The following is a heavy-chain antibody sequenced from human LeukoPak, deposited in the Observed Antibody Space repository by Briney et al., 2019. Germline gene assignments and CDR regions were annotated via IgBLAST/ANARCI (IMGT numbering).Heavy chain of an antibody. CDR2: ISGSGGST. CDR3: AKDHLYYYDSSGYYLLDY. J-gene: IGHJ4*02. D-gene: IGHD3-22*01. CDR1: GFTFSSYA. Sequence: PGGSLRLSCAASGFTFSSYAMSWVRQAPGKGLEWVSAISGSGGSTYYADSVKGRFTISRDNSKNTLYLQMNSLRAEDTAVYYCAKDHLYYYDSSGYYLLDYWGQGTLVTVSS. V-gene: IGHV3-23*01.